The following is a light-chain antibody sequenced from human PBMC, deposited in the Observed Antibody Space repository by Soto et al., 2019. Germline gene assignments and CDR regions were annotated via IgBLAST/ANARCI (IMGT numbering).Light chain of an antibody. CDR2: EVS. Sequence: QSALTQPASVSGSPGQSITISCTGTSSDVGSYNHVSWYQQHPGEAPKLMIYEVSDRPSGVSNRFSGSKSGNTASLTISGLQAEDEADYYCSSYTSSFNWVFGGGTKLTVL. J-gene: IGLJ3*02. CDR1: SSDVGSYNH. V-gene: IGLV2-14*01. CDR3: SSYTSSFNWV.